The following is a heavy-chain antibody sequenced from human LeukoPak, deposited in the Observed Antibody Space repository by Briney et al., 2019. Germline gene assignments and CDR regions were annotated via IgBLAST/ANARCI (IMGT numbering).Heavy chain of an antibody. CDR2: ISSSSSYI. D-gene: IGHD4-17*01. CDR1: GFTVSSNY. J-gene: IGHJ4*02. V-gene: IGHV3-21*04. Sequence: PGGSLRLSCAASGFTVSSNYMNWVRQAPGKGLEWVSSISSSSSYIFYADSVKGRFTLSRDNAKNTLYLQMNSLRAEDTAVYYCAKVFKLRLTVTRAFDYWGQGTLVTVSS. CDR3: AKVFKLRLTVTRAFDY.